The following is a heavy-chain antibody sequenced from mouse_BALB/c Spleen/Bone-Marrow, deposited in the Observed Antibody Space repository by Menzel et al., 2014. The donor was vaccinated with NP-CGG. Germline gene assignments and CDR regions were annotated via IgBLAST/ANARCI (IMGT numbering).Heavy chain of an antibody. CDR2: IRNKANGYTT. V-gene: IGHV7-3*02. CDR1: GFTFTDYY. Sequence: EVKLVESGGGLVQPGGSLRLSCTTPGFTFTDYYMSWVRQPPGKALEWLGFIRNKANGYTTEYSASVKGRFTISRDNSQSILYLQMNTLRAEDSATYYCARDRGLTYFDYWGQVTTLTVSS. D-gene: IGHD2-4*01. J-gene: IGHJ2*01. CDR3: ARDRGLTYFDY.